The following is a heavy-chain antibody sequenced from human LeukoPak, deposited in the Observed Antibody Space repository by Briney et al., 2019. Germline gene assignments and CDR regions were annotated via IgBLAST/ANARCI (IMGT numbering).Heavy chain of an antibody. CDR2: VYDSGRA. CDR3: ARQMITVSHDAFDI. CDR1: GGSISSHY. J-gene: IGHJ3*02. D-gene: IGHD3-16*01. Sequence: SETLSLTCTVSGGSISSHYWGWIRRPPGKGLEWIGYVYDSGRATYKPSLKSRVTVSVDPSKNQFSLKLSSVTASDTAVYYCARQMITVSHDAFDIWGQGTMVTVSS. V-gene: IGHV4-59*08.